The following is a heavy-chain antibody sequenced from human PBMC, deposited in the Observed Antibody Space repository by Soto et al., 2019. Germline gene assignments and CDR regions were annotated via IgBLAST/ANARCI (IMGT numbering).Heavy chain of an antibody. D-gene: IGHD5-18*01. J-gene: IGHJ4*02. V-gene: IGHV3-30*18. CDR2: ISYDGSNK. CDR1: GFTFSSYG. CDR3: AKGSTAMTYFDY. Sequence: QVQLVESGGGVVQPGRSLRLSCAASGFTFSSYGMHWVRQAPGKGLEWVPVISYDGSNKYYADSVKGRFTISRDNSKNTLYLQMNSLRAEDTAVYYCAKGSTAMTYFDYWGQGTPVTVSS.